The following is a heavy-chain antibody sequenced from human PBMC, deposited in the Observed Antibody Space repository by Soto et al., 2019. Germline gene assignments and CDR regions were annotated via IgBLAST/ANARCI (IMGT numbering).Heavy chain of an antibody. Sequence: GGSLRLSCTASGFTFGDYAMSWFRQAPGKGLEWVGFIRSKAYGGTTEYAASVKGRFTISRDDSKSIAYLQMNSLKTEDTAVYYCTRESGAYCGGDCSRDFDYWGQGTLVTVSS. V-gene: IGHV3-49*03. D-gene: IGHD2-21*02. CDR2: IRSKAYGGTT. J-gene: IGHJ4*02. CDR3: TRESGAYCGGDCSRDFDY. CDR1: GFTFGDYA.